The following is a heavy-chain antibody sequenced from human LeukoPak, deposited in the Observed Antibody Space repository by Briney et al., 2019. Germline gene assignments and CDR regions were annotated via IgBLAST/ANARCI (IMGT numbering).Heavy chain of an antibody. V-gene: IGHV3-53*01. D-gene: IGHD3-22*01. Sequence: GRSLRLSCAASGFTFSSNYMSWVRQAPGKGLEWVSVIYSGGSTYYADSVKGRFTISRDNSKNTLYLQMNSLRAEDTAVYYCARSWSSGYTDYFDYWGQGTLVTVSS. CDR3: ARSWSSGYTDYFDY. CDR2: IYSGGST. CDR1: GFTFSSNY. J-gene: IGHJ4*02.